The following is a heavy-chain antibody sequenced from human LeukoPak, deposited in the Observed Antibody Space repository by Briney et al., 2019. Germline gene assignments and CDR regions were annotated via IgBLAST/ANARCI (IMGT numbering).Heavy chain of an antibody. CDR2: INHSGGST. CDR1: GYTFTIYY. D-gene: IGHD2-21*02. J-gene: IGHJ5*02. CDR3: ARDPCGGDCYFNRFDNWFDP. Sequence: ASVKVSCKASGYTFTIYYMHWVRQAPGQGLEWVGIINHSGGSTSYAQKFQGRVTMTRDTSTSTVYMELSSLRSEDTAVYYCARDPCGGDCYFNRFDNWFDPWGQGTLVTVSS. V-gene: IGHV1-46*01.